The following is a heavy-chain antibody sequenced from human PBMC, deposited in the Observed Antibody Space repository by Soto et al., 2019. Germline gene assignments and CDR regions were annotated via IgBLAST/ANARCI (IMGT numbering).Heavy chain of an antibody. CDR3: ARIYGSNSHFDY. CDR2: IHSDGGTT. CDR1: GFTFSSYW. D-gene: IGHD4-17*01. V-gene: IGHV3-74*01. J-gene: IGHJ4*02. Sequence: EVQLVESGGGLVQPGGSLRLSCAASGFTFSSYWMHWVRQAPGKGLVWVSRIHSDGGTTTYADSVKGRFTMSRDNAKNTLYLQMNSLRAEDTAVYYCARIYGSNSHFDYWGQGTLVTVSS.